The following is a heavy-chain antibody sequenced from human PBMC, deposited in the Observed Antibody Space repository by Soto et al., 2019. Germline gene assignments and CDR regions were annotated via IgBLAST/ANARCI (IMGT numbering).Heavy chain of an antibody. CDR2: ISGSGGST. CDR3: AKDLNYYDSSGYPVGFEYFQH. V-gene: IGHV3-23*01. D-gene: IGHD3-22*01. Sequence: GGSLRLSCAASGFTFSSYAMSWVRQAPGKGLEWVSAISGSGGSTYYADSVKGRFTMSRDNSKNTLYLQMSSLRAEDTAVDYCAKDLNYYDSSGYPVGFEYFQHWGQGTLVTVSS. CDR1: GFTFSSYA. J-gene: IGHJ1*01.